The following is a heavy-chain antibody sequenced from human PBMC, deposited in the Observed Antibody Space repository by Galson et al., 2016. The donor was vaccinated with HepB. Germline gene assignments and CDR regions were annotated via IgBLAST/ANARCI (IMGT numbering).Heavy chain of an antibody. Sequence: SETLSLTCAVYGGSFSGYYWSWIRQPPGKGLEWIGEINHSGSTNYNPSLKSRVTISIDTSKKHSFLNMSSVTAADTAVYYCARGSNSFGSGSYIAFEIWGQGTMVTVSS. CDR2: INHSGST. J-gene: IGHJ3*02. CDR1: GGSFSGYY. V-gene: IGHV4-34*01. CDR3: ARGSNSFGSGSYIAFEI. D-gene: IGHD1-26*01.